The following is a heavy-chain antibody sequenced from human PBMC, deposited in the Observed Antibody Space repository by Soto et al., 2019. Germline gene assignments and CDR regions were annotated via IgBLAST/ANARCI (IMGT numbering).Heavy chain of an antibody. CDR2: ISAYNGNT. J-gene: IGHJ5*02. V-gene: IGHV1-18*01. D-gene: IGHD3-10*01. Sequence: GASVKVSCKASGYTFTSYGISWVRQAPGQGLEWMGRISAYNGNTNYAQKLQGRVTMTTDTSTSTAYMELRSLRSDDTAVYYCARDFRYLGTMVRGVIRTRSWFDPWGQGTLVTVSS. CDR1: GYTFTSYG. CDR3: ARDFRYLGTMVRGVIRTRSWFDP.